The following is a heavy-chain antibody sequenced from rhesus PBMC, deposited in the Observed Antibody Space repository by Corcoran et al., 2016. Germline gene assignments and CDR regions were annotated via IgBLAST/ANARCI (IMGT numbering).Heavy chain of an antibody. V-gene: IGHV4-73*01. J-gene: IGHJ4*01. CDR1: GGSISGYYY. CDR2: IYGNSAST. CDR3: AREAYDSGADY. Sequence: QVQLQQWGEGLVKPSETLSLTCAVYGGSISGYYYWSWIRQPPGKGLGWIGYIYGNSASTNYNPSLKNRVTISKDTSKNQFSLKLSSVTAADTAVYYCAREAYDSGADYWGQGVLVTVSS. D-gene: IGHD3-28*01.